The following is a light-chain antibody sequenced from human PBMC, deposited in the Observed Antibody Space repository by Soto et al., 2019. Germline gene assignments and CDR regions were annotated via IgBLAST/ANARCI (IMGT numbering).Light chain of an antibody. J-gene: IGKJ1*01. CDR2: AAS. Sequence: DIQMTQSPSSLSASVGDRVTITCRASQSISNYLAWYQQRPGKVPKLLIYAASTLQSGVPPRFSGSGSGTDFSLTISSLQPEDVATYYCQKYTSAPWTFGQGTKLEIK. V-gene: IGKV1-27*01. CDR3: QKYTSAPWT. CDR1: QSISNY.